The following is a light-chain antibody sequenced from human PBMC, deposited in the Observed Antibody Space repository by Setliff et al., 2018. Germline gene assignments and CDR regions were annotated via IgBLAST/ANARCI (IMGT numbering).Light chain of an antibody. V-gene: IGLV2-14*01. Sequence: QSVLTQPASVSGSPGQSITISCSGTTSDIGTYNYVSWYQQHPGKVPKLMIYEVSNRPSGVSNRFSGSKSGNTASLTISRLQTEDEADYYCTSYTISSTEVFGTGTKV. CDR2: EVS. CDR1: TSDIGTYNY. J-gene: IGLJ1*01. CDR3: TSYTISSTEV.